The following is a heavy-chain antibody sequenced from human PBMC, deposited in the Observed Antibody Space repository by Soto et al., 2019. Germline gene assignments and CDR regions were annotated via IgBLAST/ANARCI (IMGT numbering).Heavy chain of an antibody. J-gene: IGHJ4*02. CDR2: FYHSGST. CDR1: GYSIISDYY. V-gene: IGHV4-38-2*02. CDR3: ARVPAY. Sequence: SETLSLTCTVSGYSIISDYYWGWIRQPPGNGLEWIGSFYHSGSTHYNPSLKSRVTISVDTSKNQFSLKLTSVTAADTAVYFCARVPAYWGQGILVTVSS.